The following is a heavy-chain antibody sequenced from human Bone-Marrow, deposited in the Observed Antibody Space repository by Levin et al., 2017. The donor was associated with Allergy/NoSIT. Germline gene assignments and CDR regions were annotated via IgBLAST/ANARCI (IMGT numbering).Heavy chain of an antibody. CDR1: GGSISSGGHY. CDR3: ARAGTYGGRVDI. CDR2: IYYGGDT. J-gene: IGHJ3*02. V-gene: IGHV4-31*03. Sequence: SCTVSGGSISSGGHYWSWIRHLPGKGLEWIGHIYYGGDTYYTPSLRSRVSISADPSKNHFSLRLSSVTTAATAVYFCARAGTYGGRVDIWGRGTMVTVSS. D-gene: IGHD1-14*01.